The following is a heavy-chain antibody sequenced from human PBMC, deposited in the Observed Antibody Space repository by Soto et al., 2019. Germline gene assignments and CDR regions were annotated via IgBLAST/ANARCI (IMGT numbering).Heavy chain of an antibody. J-gene: IGHJ4*02. CDR1: GGTFSSYA. V-gene: IGHV1-69*13. Sequence: SVKVSCKASGGTFSSYAISWVRQAPGQGLEWMGGIIPIFGTANYAQKFQGRVTITADESTSTAYMELSSLRSEDTAVYYCARDGYDSSGYIPQNYYFDYWGQGTLVTVSS. D-gene: IGHD3-22*01. CDR2: IIPIFGTA. CDR3: ARDGYDSSGYIPQNYYFDY.